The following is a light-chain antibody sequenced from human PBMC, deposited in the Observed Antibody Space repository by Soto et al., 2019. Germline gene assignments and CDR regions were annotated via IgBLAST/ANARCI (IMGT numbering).Light chain of an antibody. Sequence: DIQMTQSPSSLSASVGDRVTITCRASQDISNSLAWFQQKPGKAPKSLIYDASRLQSGVPSNFSGSKSGTDFTLTISSLQPEDFATYYCQQYKSYPLTFGPGTKVDI. CDR1: QDISNS. CDR3: QQYKSYPLT. V-gene: IGKV1-16*02. CDR2: DAS. J-gene: IGKJ3*01.